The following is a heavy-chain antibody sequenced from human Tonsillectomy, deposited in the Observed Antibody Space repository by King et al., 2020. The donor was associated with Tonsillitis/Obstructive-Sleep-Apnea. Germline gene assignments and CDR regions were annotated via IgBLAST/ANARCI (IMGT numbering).Heavy chain of an antibody. CDR2: INSDGSST. D-gene: IGHD3-3*01. CDR1: GFTFSSYW. J-gene: IGHJ4*02. CDR3: ARGDLYDFWSGSFDY. V-gene: IGHV3-74*01. Sequence: VQLVESGGGLVQPGGSLRLSCAASGFTFSSYWMHWVRQAPGKGLVWVSRINSDGSSTSYADSVKGRFTISRDNAKNTLFLQMNSLRAEDTAVYYCARGDLYDFWSGSFDYWGQGTLVTVSS.